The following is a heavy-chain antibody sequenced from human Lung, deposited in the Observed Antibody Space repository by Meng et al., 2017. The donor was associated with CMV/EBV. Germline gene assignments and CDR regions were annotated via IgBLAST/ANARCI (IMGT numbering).Heavy chain of an antibody. J-gene: IGHJ4*02. D-gene: IGHD1-26*01. Sequence: QVQPQESGPGLVKPSGTLSLTCGVSGVSISSNILWTWVRQPPGKGLEWIGDIDDSGSTNYNPSLNSRISISLDKSKNHFSLKVNSVTAADTAVYYCARGKQDAWELLAYWGQGALVTVSS. CDR2: IDDSGST. V-gene: IGHV4-4*02. CDR1: GVSISSNIL. CDR3: ARGKQDAWELLAY.